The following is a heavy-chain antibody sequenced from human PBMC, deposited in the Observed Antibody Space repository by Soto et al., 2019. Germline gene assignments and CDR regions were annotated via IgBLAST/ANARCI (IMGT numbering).Heavy chain of an antibody. CDR3: KRVIRDYSFDY. D-gene: IGHD3-10*01. CDR1: GYTFTSYA. J-gene: IGHJ4*02. V-gene: IGHV1-3*01. Sequence: ASVKVSCKASGYTFTSYAMHWVRQAPGQRLEWMGWINAGNGNTKYSQKFQGRVTITRDTSASKADMELSSLRSEDTAVYYCKRVIRDYSFDYSGEGARVPVDS. CDR2: INAGNGNT.